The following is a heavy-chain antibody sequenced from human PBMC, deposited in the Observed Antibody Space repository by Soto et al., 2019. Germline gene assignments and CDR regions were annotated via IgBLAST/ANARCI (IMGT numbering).Heavy chain of an antibody. CDR1: GDSVTSHY. CDR2: MHYSGFT. J-gene: IGHJ4*02. CDR3: ARRGQLVLRGFDY. V-gene: IGHV4-59*02. Sequence: SETLSLTCSFSGDSVTSHYLTWIRQSPEKGLEWIGYMHYSGFTHYNPSLKSRLTISVDRSKNQFSLKLSSVTAADTAVYYCARRGQLVLRGFDYWGQGTLVTVSS. D-gene: IGHD6-6*01.